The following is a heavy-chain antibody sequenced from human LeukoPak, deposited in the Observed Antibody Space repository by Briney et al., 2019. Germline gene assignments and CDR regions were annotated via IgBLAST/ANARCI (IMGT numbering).Heavy chain of an antibody. CDR3: AKASLRYFDWFSDY. CDR1: AFTFRTYW. CDR2: ISYDGSNK. V-gene: IGHV3-30*18. D-gene: IGHD3-9*01. J-gene: IGHJ4*02. Sequence: GGSPRLSCAASAFTFRTYWMSWVRQAPGKGLEWVAVISYDGSNKYCADSVKGRFTISRDNSRNTLHLQMNSLRAEDTAVYSCAKASLRYFDWFSDYWGQGTLVTVSS.